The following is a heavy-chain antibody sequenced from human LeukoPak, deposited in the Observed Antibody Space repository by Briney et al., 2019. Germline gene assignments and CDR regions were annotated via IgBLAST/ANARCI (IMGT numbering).Heavy chain of an antibody. V-gene: IGHV4-59*01. CDR2: IWDTEIT. Sequence: SETLSLTCTVSGGSIRSYFWSWLRQPPGKGLDWIGYIWDTEITDYNPSLKSRVTISLDTSKNHFSLKLRSVTAADTALYFCARGLVLATDDAFDIWGQGTLVTVSS. CDR3: ARGLVLATDDAFDI. CDR1: GGSIRSYF. D-gene: IGHD5-12*01. J-gene: IGHJ3*02.